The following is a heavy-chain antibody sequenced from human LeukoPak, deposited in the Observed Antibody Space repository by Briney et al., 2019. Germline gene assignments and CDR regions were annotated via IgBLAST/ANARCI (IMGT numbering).Heavy chain of an antibody. J-gene: IGHJ3*02. V-gene: IGHV4-59*01. CDR2: IYYTGTA. Sequence: PSETLSLTCTVSGGSISGYFWSWIRQPPGEGLQFIGYIYYTGTASYNPSLNSRVTMSVDTSKNQFSLKVSSVTAADTAMYYCVKSNSRYQPWTLDIWGRGTMVTVSS. CDR3: VKSNSRYQPWTLDI. CDR1: GGSISGYF. D-gene: IGHD2-2*01.